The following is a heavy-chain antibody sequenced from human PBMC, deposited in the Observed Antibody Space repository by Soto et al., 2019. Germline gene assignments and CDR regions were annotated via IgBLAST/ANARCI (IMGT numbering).Heavy chain of an antibody. Sequence: ASVKVSCKASGYTFTSYYIHWVRQAPGQGLEWMGVINPSGGSTTYAQRFQGRVTLTRDTSTSTVYMQLSSLGSGDTAVYCCARTSLGYSCDYWGQGXLVTVSS. J-gene: IGHJ4*02. CDR3: ARTSLGYSCDY. V-gene: IGHV1-46*01. CDR2: INPSGGST. CDR1: GYTFTSYY. D-gene: IGHD5-18*01.